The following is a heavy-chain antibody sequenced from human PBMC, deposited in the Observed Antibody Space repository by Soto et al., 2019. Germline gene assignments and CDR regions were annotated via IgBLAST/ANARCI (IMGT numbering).Heavy chain of an antibody. CDR2: IYYSGST. Sequence: SETLSLTCTVSGGSISSYYWSWIRQPPGKGLEWLGYIYYSGSTNYNPSLKSRVTISVDTSKNQFSLKLSSVTAADTAVYYCARRNYYGAGMLNWFDPWGQGTLVTVSS. J-gene: IGHJ5*02. V-gene: IGHV4-59*08. D-gene: IGHD3-10*01. CDR3: ARRNYYGAGMLNWFDP. CDR1: GGSISSYY.